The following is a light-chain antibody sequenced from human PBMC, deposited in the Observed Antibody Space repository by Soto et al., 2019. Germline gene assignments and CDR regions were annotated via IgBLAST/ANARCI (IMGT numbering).Light chain of an antibody. V-gene: IGKV1-39*01. CDR2: AAS. Sequence: DIQMTQSPSSLSASVGDRFTITCRASQSIASYFNWYQQKPGRAPKLLISAASSLQSGVPSRFSGSGSGTDFTLTISSLQPEDFATYYCQQSSSTPWTFGQGTKWIS. CDR1: QSIASY. CDR3: QQSSSTPWT. J-gene: IGKJ1*01.